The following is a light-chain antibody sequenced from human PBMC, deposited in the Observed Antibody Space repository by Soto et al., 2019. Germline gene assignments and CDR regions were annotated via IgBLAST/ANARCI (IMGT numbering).Light chain of an antibody. Sequence: DSQMTQSKYFLCASVGKRVNLACQASQDINNYLDWYQHKPGQAPKLLIYDATILETGVPSRFSGSGSRTDFSCTISSLQPEDIATYYCHQYDSLPPTFGLGTRVEIK. CDR3: HQYDSLPPT. V-gene: IGKV1-33*01. CDR1: QDINNY. CDR2: DAT. J-gene: IGKJ5*01.